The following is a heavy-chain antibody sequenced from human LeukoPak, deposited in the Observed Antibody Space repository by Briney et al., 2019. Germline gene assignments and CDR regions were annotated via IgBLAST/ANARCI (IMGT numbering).Heavy chain of an antibody. CDR1: GGSISSSYYY. CDR3: ARDLDSSMTDRFDP. Sequence: SETLSLTCTVSGGSISSSYYYWGWIRQPPGKGLEWIGSIYYSGSTYYNPSLKSRVTISVDTSKNKFSLKLSSVTAADTAMYYCARDLDSSMTDRFDPWGQGTLVTVSS. CDR2: IYYSGST. V-gene: IGHV4-39*07. D-gene: IGHD6-19*01. J-gene: IGHJ5*02.